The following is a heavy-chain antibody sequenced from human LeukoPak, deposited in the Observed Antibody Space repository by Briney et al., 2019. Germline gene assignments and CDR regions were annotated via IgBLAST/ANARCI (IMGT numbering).Heavy chain of an antibody. CDR3: AREVRRYCSSTSCFRDYYYYYMDV. D-gene: IGHD2-2*01. V-gene: IGHV3-23*01. Sequence: PGGSLRLSCAASGFTFSSYAMSWVRQAPGKGLEWVSAISGSGGSTYYADSVKGRFTISRDNSKNTLYLQMNSLRAEDTAVYYCAREVRRYCSSTSCFRDYYYYYMDVWGKGTTVTISS. J-gene: IGHJ6*03. CDR1: GFTFSSYA. CDR2: ISGSGGST.